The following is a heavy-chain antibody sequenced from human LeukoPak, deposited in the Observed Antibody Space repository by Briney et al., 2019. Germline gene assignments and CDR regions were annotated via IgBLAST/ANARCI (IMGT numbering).Heavy chain of an antibody. CDR2: TYYRSKWYN. V-gene: IGHV6-1*01. Sequence: SQTLSLTCAISGDSVSSNSAAWNWIRQTPSRGLEWLGRTYYRSKWYNDYAVSVKSRITINPDTSKNQFSLQLNSVTPEDTAVYYCARDPWTYCSGGRCYSGNNWFDPWGQGTLVTVSS. D-gene: IGHD2-15*01. CDR3: ARDPWTYCSGGRCYSGNNWFDP. CDR1: GDSVSSNSAA. J-gene: IGHJ5*02.